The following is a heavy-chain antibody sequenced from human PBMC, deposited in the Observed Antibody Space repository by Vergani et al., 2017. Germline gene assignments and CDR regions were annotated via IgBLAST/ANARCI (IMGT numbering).Heavy chain of an antibody. J-gene: IGHJ6*02. D-gene: IGHD6-19*01. CDR3: ARGRDSGWAGVYYYYYGMDV. V-gene: IGHV1-18*01. Sequence: QVQLVQSGAEVKKPGASVKVSCKASGYTFTSYGISWVRQAPGQGLEWMGWISAYNGNTNYAQKLQGRVTMTTDTSTSTAYMELRSLRSDDTAVYYCARGRDSGWAGVYYYYYGMDVWGQGTTVTVSS. CDR2: ISAYNGNT. CDR1: GYTFTSYG.